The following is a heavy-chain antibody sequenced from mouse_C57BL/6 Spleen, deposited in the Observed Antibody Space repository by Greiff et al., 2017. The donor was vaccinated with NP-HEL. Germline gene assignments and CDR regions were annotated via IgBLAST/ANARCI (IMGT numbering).Heavy chain of an antibody. V-gene: IGHV7-3*01. CDR1: GFTFTDYY. CDR2: IRNKANGYTT. CDR3: ARRDSNYGFDY. Sequence: EVMLVESGGGLVQPGGSLSLSCAASGFTFTDYYMSWVRQPPGKALEWLGFIRNKANGYTTEYRASVKGPFTISRDNSKSILYLQMNALRAEDSATYCCARRDSNYGFDYWGQGTTLTVSS. D-gene: IGHD2-5*01. J-gene: IGHJ2*01.